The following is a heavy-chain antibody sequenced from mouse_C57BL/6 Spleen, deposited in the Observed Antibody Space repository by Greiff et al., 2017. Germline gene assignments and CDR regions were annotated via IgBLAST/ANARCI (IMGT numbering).Heavy chain of an antibody. CDR1: GYTFTSYW. Sequence: VKLQQPGAELVKPGASVKLSCKASGYTFTSYWMHWVKQRPGRGLEWIGRIDPNSGGTKYNEKFKSKATLTVDKPSSTAYMQLSSLTSEDSAVYYCARSYSYWDGGIDYWGQGTTLTVSS. V-gene: IGHV1-72*01. CDR3: ARSYSYWDGGIDY. D-gene: IGHD2-12*01. J-gene: IGHJ2*01. CDR2: IDPNSGGT.